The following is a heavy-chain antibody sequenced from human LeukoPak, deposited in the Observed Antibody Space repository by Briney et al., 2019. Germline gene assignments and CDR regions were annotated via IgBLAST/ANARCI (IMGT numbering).Heavy chain of an antibody. D-gene: IGHD2-2*01. J-gene: IGHJ4*02. CDR2: MNPNSGNT. CDR1: GYTFTSYD. V-gene: IGHV1-8*02. Sequence: ASVTVSCKASGYTFTSYDINWVRQATGQGLEWMGWMNPNSGNTGYAQKFQGRVTMTRDISTSTVYMELSSLRSEDTAVYYCARKWGYCSSTSCPNPLGYWGQGTLVTVSS. CDR3: ARKWGYCSSTSCPNPLGY.